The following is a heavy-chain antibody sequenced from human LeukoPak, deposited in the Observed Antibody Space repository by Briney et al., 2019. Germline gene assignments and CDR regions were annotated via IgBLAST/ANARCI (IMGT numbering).Heavy chain of an antibody. CDR1: GGSLRGYY. CDR2: INHSGST. D-gene: IGHD3-3*01. Sequence: SETLSLTCAVFGGSLRGYYWSWIRQPPGKGLEWIGEINHSGSTNYNPSLKSRVTISVDTSKNQFSLKLSSVTAPDTPVYYCARGLYSGPYYDFWSGYNYLDYWGQGTLVTVSS. J-gene: IGHJ4*02. V-gene: IGHV4-34*01. CDR3: ARGLYSGPYYDFWSGYNYLDY.